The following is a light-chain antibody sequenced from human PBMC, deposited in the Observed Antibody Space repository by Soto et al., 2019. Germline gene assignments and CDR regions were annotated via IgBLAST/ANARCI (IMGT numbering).Light chain of an antibody. CDR3: QQYGSPIT. J-gene: IGKJ5*01. CDR2: GAS. Sequence: EIVLTQSPGTLSLSPGVRATLSCRASQSVSSSYLAWYQQKPGQAPRLLIYGASSRATGIPDRFSGSGSGTDFTLTISRLEPEDFAVYYCQQYGSPITFGQGTRLEI. CDR1: QSVSSSY. V-gene: IGKV3-20*01.